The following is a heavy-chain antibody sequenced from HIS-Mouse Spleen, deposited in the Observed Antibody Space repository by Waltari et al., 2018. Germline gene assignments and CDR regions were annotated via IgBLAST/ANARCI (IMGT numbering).Heavy chain of an antibody. CDR1: GFTFDDYA. V-gene: IGHV3-9*01. CDR3: AKDISRGKGGAFDI. J-gene: IGHJ3*02. Sequence: EVQLVESGGGLVQPGRSLSLSCAASGFTFDDYAMHWVRQAPGKGLEWVSGISWNSGSIGYADSVKGRFTISRDNAKNSLYLQMNSLRAEDTALYYCAKDISRGKGGAFDIWGQGTMVTVSS. D-gene: IGHD3-16*01. CDR2: ISWNSGSI.